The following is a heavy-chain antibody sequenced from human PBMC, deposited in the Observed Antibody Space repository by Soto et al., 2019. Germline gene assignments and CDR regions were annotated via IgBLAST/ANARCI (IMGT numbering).Heavy chain of an antibody. CDR1: GGTFSTYA. CDR2: IIPIFGTA. D-gene: IGHD2-15*01. CDR3: ARDEMVVATGSRTWHYYYGMDV. V-gene: IGHV1-69*12. Sequence: QVQLVQSGAEVKKPGSSVKVSCKSSGGTFSTYAISWVRQAPGQGLEWMGGIIPIFGTANYAQKFQGRVTITADESTTTAYMELISLRSGDTAVYYCARDEMVVATGSRTWHYYYGMDVWGQGTTFTVSS. J-gene: IGHJ6*02.